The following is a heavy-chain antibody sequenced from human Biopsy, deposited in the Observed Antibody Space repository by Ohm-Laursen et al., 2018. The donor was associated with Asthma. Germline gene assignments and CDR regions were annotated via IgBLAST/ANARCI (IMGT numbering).Heavy chain of an antibody. V-gene: IGHV1-69*13. CDR2: ISPIIGSI. Sequence: GASVKVSCKASGGTLNNYAINWVRQAPGQGLEWMGGISPIIGSIKYAEKFQGRVTLTADVFTNTVHMELTSLRSDDTAVLYCAKASCCYFSCDLDVWGQGTTVIVSS. J-gene: IGHJ6*02. CDR1: GGTLNNYA. CDR3: AKASCCYFSCDLDV.